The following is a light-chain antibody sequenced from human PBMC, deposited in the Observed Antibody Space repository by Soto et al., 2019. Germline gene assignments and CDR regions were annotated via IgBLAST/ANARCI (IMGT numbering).Light chain of an antibody. Sequence: DIQMTQCPSSLSASVGDRVTITCRASQSISSYLNLYQQKPGKAPKLLIYAASSLQSGVPSRFSGSGSGTDFTLTISSLQPEDFATYYCQQSHSTPWTFGQGTKVDIK. CDR3: QQSHSTPWT. V-gene: IGKV1-39*01. CDR2: AAS. J-gene: IGKJ1*01. CDR1: QSISSY.